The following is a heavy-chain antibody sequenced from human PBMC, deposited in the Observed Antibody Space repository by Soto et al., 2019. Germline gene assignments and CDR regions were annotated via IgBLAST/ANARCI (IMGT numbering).Heavy chain of an antibody. V-gene: IGHV3-30*18. D-gene: IGHD3-22*01. Sequence: QVQLVESGGGVVQPGRSLRLSCAASGSTSSSYGMHWVRQAPGKGLEWVTHISYDGSNEHYTDSVKGRFTISRDNSKNTLYLQMNSLRAEDTAVYYCAKDAYYHDSSGYYVLDYRGQGTLVTVSS. J-gene: IGHJ4*02. CDR2: ISYDGSNE. CDR1: GSTSSSYG. CDR3: AKDAYYHDSSGYYVLDY.